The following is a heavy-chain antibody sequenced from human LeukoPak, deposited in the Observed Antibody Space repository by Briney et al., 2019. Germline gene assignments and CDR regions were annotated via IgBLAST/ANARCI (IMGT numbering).Heavy chain of an antibody. Sequence: GGSLRLSCAASGFAFSSYAMSWLRQPPGKGLEWVSTINANSGTTSYAASVRGRFTISRDNSKNTLYLQVNALRADDTATYYCAKPISGGLAVTADWFHPWGQGTLVVVSS. CDR2: INANSGTT. CDR3: AKPISGGLAVTADWFHP. CDR1: GFAFSSYA. J-gene: IGHJ5*01. D-gene: IGHD6-19*01. V-gene: IGHV3-23*01.